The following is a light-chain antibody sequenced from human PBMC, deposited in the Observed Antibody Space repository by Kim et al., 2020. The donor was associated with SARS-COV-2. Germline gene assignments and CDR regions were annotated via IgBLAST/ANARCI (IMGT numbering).Light chain of an antibody. CDR1: RDIGTY. CDR3: QQDSNIPIT. CDR2: DAS. V-gene: IGKV1-33*01. Sequence: SASVGDRVTIACQASRDIGTYLNWYQQTPGKAPKLLIYDASTLETGVPSRFSGTGSGTHFTFTISSLQPEDVATYYCQQDSNIPITFGQGTRLEIK. J-gene: IGKJ5*01.